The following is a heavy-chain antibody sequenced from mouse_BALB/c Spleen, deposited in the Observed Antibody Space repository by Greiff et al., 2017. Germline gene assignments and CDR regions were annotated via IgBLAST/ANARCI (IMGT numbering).Heavy chain of an antibody. CDR2: IYPSDSYT. CDR1: GYTFTSYW. J-gene: IGHJ2*01. V-gene: IGHV1-69*02. Sequence: VQLQQSGAELVRPGASVKLSYKASGYTFTSYWINWVKQRPGQGLEWIGNIYPSDSYTNYNQKFKDKATLTVDKSSSTAYMQLSSPTSEDSAVYYCTRDGGYFDYWGQGTTLTVSS. CDR3: TRDGGYFDY.